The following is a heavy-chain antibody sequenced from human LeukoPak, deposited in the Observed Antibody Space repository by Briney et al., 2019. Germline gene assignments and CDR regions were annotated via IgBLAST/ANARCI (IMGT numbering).Heavy chain of an antibody. Sequence: GASVKVSCKASGYTFTSYDINWVRQATGQGLEWMGWMNSNSGNTGYAQKFQGRVTMTRNTSISTAYMELSSLRSEDTAVYYCARGQGCSGGSCYSYYYYYYGMDVWGQGTTVTVSS. CDR1: GYTFTSYD. CDR2: MNSNSGNT. V-gene: IGHV1-8*01. J-gene: IGHJ6*02. CDR3: ARGQGCSGGSCYSYYYYYYGMDV. D-gene: IGHD2-15*01.